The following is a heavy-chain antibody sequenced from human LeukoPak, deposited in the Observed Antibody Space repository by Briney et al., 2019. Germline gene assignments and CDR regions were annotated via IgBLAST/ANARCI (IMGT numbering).Heavy chain of an antibody. CDR3: ARVLQRWDDAFDI. V-gene: IGHV4-4*02. Sequence: SGTLSLTCAVSGGSISNSNWWSWVRQPPGKGLEWIGEIYHSGNTNYNPSLKSRVTISVDKSKNQFSLKLYSVTAADTAVYYCARVLQRWDDAFDIWGQGTMVTVSS. CDR1: GGSISNSNW. CDR2: IYHSGNT. D-gene: IGHD4-23*01. J-gene: IGHJ3*02.